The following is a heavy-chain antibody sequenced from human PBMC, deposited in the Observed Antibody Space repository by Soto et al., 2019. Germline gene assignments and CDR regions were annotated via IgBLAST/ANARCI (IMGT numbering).Heavy chain of an antibody. CDR1: GGSISSSSYY. J-gene: IGHJ3*02. CDR3: ARGGYYDSSGFPPGYAFDI. V-gene: IGHV4-39*07. Sequence: PSETLSLTCTVSGGSISSSSYYWGWIRQPPGKGLEWIGSIYYSGSTYYNPSLKSRVTISVDTSKRQVSLKLRSVSAADTAVYYCARGGYYDSSGFPPGYAFDIWGRGTMVTVSS. D-gene: IGHD3-22*01. CDR2: IYYSGST.